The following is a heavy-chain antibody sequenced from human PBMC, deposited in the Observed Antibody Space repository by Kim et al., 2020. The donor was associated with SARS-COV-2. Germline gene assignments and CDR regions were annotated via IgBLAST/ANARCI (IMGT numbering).Heavy chain of an antibody. CDR3: ARHGVSGWYEDYFDF. Sequence: PSLKSRVPISGDPSKNQFSLNLSSVTAADPAVYYCARHGVSGWYEDYFDFWGQGTLVTVSS. D-gene: IGHD6-19*01. V-gene: IGHV4-39*01. J-gene: IGHJ4*02.